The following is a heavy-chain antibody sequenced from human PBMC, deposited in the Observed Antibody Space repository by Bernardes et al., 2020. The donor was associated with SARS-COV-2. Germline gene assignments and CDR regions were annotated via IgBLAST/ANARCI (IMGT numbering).Heavy chain of an antibody. V-gene: IGHV1-3*01. CDR1: GYTFTSHS. J-gene: IGHJ3*01. D-gene: IGHD3-9*01. CDR3: AREAGEYDFQTGYYNRAFDL. CDR2: INAGNGNP. Sequence: ASVKVSCKASGYTFTSHSMHWVRQAPGQSLEWLGWINAGNGNPKYSPKLHGRVIISRDTSANTDYMELRSLRSEDTAFYFCAREAGEYDFQTGYYNRAFDLWGQGTLVTVSS.